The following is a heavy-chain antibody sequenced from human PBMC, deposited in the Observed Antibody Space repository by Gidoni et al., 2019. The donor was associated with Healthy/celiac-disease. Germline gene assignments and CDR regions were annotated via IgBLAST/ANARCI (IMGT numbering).Heavy chain of an antibody. J-gene: IGHJ4*02. D-gene: IGHD5-18*01. Sequence: QVQLQQWGAGLLKPSETLSLSCALYGGSFSGYYWSWSRQPPGKGLEWIGEINHSGSTNYNPSLKSRVTISVDTSKNQFSLKLSSVTAADTAVYYCARGPDTAMAHRSDYWGQGTLVTVSS. CDR2: INHSGST. CDR1: GGSFSGYY. V-gene: IGHV4-34*01. CDR3: ARGPDTAMAHRSDY.